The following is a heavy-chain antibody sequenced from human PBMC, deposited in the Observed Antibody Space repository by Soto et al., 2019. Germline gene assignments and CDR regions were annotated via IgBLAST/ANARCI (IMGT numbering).Heavy chain of an antibody. Sequence: QVQLVQSGAEVKKPGSSVKVSCKASGGTFSSYAISWVRQAPGQGLEWMGGIIPIFGTANYAQKFQGRVTITADESTSTAYMELSSLRSEDTAVYYCARGPMGRGVIINGPYYYYGRDVWCQGTTVTVSS. V-gene: IGHV1-69*01. CDR2: IIPIFGTA. CDR1: GGTFSSYA. CDR3: ARGPMGRGVIINGPYYYYGRDV. J-gene: IGHJ6*02. D-gene: IGHD3-10*01.